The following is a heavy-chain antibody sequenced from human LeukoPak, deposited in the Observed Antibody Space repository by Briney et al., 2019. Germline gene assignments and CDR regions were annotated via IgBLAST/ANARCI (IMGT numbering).Heavy chain of an antibody. Sequence: GGSLRLSCAASGFTFSSYSMNWVRQAPGKGLEWVSYISSSSSTIYYADSVKGRFTISRDNAKNSLYLQMNSLRAEDTAVYYCARDRDRYCSSTSCYSGTEPDYWGQGTLVTVSS. J-gene: IGHJ4*02. V-gene: IGHV3-48*04. D-gene: IGHD2-2*01. CDR2: ISSSSSTI. CDR3: ARDRDRYCSSTSCYSGTEPDY. CDR1: GFTFSSYS.